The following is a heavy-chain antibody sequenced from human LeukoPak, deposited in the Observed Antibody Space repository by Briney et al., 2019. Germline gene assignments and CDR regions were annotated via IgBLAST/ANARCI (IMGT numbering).Heavy chain of an antibody. CDR3: ANGLAALPFDY. CDR1: GFTISSYG. J-gene: IGHJ4*02. CDR2: ISYHGSNK. Sequence: QSGGSLTLSCAVSGFTISSYGLHWLRQPPGKGLEWVAVISYHGSNKYNPYSVKGRLITTRDNTNQILYLLMNSMGAEDTAVYYCANGLAALPFDYWGQGTLVTVSS. D-gene: IGHD6-25*01. V-gene: IGHV3-30*18.